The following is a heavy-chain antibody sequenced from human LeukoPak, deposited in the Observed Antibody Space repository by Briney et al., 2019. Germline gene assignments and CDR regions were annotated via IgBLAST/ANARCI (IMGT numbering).Heavy chain of an antibody. J-gene: IGHJ6*03. Sequence: GRSLRLSCAASGFTFSSYAMHWVRQAPGKGLEWVAVISYDGSNKYYADSVKGRFTISRDNSKNTLYLQMNSLRAEDTAVYYCAKEPNYYYYYYMDVWGKGTTVTVSS. CDR2: ISYDGSNK. CDR3: AKEPNYYYYYYMDV. V-gene: IGHV3-30*04. CDR1: GFTFSSYA.